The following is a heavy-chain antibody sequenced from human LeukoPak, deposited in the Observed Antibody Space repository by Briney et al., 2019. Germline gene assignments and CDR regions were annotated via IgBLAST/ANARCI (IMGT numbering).Heavy chain of an antibody. CDR2: ISGSGGST. CDR1: GFTFSSYA. Sequence: GGSLGLSCAASGFTFSSYAMSWVRQAPGKGLEWVSAISGSGGSTYYADSVKGRFTIFRDNSKNTLYLQMNSLRAEDTAVYYCGQAMGGIAVAGTYDYWGQGTLVTVSS. J-gene: IGHJ4*02. D-gene: IGHD6-19*01. V-gene: IGHV3-23*01. CDR3: GQAMGGIAVAGTYDY.